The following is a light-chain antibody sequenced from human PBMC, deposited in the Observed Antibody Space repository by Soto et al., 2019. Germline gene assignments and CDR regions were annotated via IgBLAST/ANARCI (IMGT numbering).Light chain of an antibody. J-gene: IGKJ1*01. V-gene: IGKV1-5*03. Sequence: DIQMTQSPSTLSASVGDRVTITCRASRSISSWVAWYQQKPGKAPKLLIYKASTLEGGVPSRFSGSGSGTEFTLTIGGLQPDDFATYYCQQYNTYWTFGQGTKVEIK. CDR2: KAS. CDR3: QQYNTYWT. CDR1: RSISSW.